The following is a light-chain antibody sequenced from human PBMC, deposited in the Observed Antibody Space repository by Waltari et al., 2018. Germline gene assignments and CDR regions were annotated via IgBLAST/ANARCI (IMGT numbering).Light chain of an antibody. V-gene: IGLV2-23*01. CDR2: EAT. Sequence: QSALTQPASVSGSPGQSITISCTGTSSDVGSYNFVSWYQQHPGNAPKIMIYEATKRPSGVSDRFSGSKSGNTASLTISGLQAEDEADYYCCSYAGSNTWVFGGGTKVTVL. CDR1: SSDVGSYNF. J-gene: IGLJ3*02. CDR3: CSYAGSNTWV.